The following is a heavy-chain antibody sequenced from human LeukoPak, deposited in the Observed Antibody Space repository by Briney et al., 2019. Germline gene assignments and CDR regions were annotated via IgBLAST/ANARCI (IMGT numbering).Heavy chain of an antibody. J-gene: IGHJ4*02. D-gene: IGHD3-10*01. CDR2: IASGTT. V-gene: IGHV4-4*08. CDR3: ARDKAHSYGYYFDP. Sequence: SETLSLTCTVSGDAISTYYWNWIRQTPGKGLEWVGHIASGTTDYNPSLKSRAIISVDTSKNQISLRLTSVTAADTAVYYCARDKAHSYGYYFDPWGPGTRVLVSS. CDR1: GDAISTYY.